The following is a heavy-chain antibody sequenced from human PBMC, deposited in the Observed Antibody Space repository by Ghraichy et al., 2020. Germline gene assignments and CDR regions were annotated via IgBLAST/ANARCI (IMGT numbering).Heavy chain of an antibody. J-gene: IGHJ1*01. Sequence: ASVKVSCKTSGYTFSGHYIHWVRQAPGQGLEWMGWISPNSGGTNYAQKFQGRVTMTRDTSISTAYMELSRLRSDDTALYYCARDVDSSGWYFYFQHWGQGTLVTVSS. CDR1: GYTFSGHY. V-gene: IGHV1-2*02. CDR2: ISPNSGGT. D-gene: IGHD6-19*01. CDR3: ARDVDSSGWYFYFQH.